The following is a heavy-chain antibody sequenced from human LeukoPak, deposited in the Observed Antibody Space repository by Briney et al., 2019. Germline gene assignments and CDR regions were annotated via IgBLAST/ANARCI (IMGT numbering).Heavy chain of an antibody. Sequence: GGSLRLSCAASGFTFSSYEMNWVRQAPGKGLEWVSYISSSGSTIYYADSVKGRFTISRDNAKNSLYLQMSSLRAEDTAVYYCARGRYYDILTGYYIHPAPFDYWGQGTLVTVSS. D-gene: IGHD3-9*01. J-gene: IGHJ4*02. CDR3: ARGRYYDILTGYYIHPAPFDY. CDR2: ISSSGSTI. CDR1: GFTFSSYE. V-gene: IGHV3-48*03.